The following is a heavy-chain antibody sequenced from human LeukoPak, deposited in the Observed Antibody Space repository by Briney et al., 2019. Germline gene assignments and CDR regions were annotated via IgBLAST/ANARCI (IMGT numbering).Heavy chain of an antibody. J-gene: IGHJ3*02. CDR3: AREWGAEWDLLLSAALDI. CDR2: ISCDGSKD. V-gene: IGHV3-30-3*01. D-gene: IGHD1-26*01. Sequence: GGSLRLSCAVSGFTFSNYAMHWVRQAPGKGLEWVAVISCDGSKDYYADSVEGRFTISRDNSRDTLYLQLNSLRIEDTAVYYCAREWGAEWDLLLSAALDIWGHGTMVTVSS. CDR1: GFTFSNYA.